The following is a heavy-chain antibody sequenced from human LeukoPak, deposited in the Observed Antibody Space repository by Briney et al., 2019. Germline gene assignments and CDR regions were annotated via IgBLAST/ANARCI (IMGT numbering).Heavy chain of an antibody. CDR2: LYPGDSDT. V-gene: IGHV5-51*01. D-gene: IGHD6-13*01. CDR3: ARLYLPYTSAWYGSAFDI. J-gene: IGHJ3*02. CDR1: GYSFTSYW. Sequence: GESLKISCKSSGYSFTSYWIAWLRQMPGKGLEWMGILYPGDSDTRYSPSFQGQVTISADRSITTAYLQWSSLTASDTAMYYCARLYLPYTSAWYGSAFDIWGQGAMVTVSS.